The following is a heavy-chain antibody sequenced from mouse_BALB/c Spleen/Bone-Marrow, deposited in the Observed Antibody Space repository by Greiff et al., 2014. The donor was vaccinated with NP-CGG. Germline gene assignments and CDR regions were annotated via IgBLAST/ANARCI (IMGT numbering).Heavy chain of an antibody. J-gene: IGHJ2*01. CDR1: GYAFSSYW. Sequence: VKLMESGAELVRPGSSVKISCKASGYAFSSYWMNWVKQRPGQGLEWIGLIYPGDGDTNYNGKFKGKATLTADKSSSTAYMQLSSLTSEDSAVYFCARVRNWADYWGQGTTLTVSS. CDR3: ARVRNWADY. CDR2: IYPGDGDT. V-gene: IGHV1-80*01. D-gene: IGHD4-1*01.